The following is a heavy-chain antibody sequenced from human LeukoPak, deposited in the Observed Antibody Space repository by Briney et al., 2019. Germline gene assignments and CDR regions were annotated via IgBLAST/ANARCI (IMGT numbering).Heavy chain of an antibody. J-gene: IGHJ4*02. Sequence: SQTLSLTCAISGDSVSSDIAAWNWIRQPPSRGLEWLGRTYYRSKWYRDYAVSVRSRITINPDTPKNHFSLQLNSVTPEDTAVYFCARDMRGWYYDYWGQGTLVTVSS. D-gene: IGHD6-19*01. CDR3: ARDMRGWYYDY. CDR1: GDSVSSDIAA. V-gene: IGHV6-1*01. CDR2: TYYRSKWYR.